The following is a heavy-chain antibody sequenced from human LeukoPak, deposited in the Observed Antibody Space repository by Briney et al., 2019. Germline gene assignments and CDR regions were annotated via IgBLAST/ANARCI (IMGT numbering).Heavy chain of an antibody. D-gene: IGHD2-15*01. CDR2: IYNSGST. Sequence: SETLSLTCNVSGDSISRSRHFWAWIRQSPGRGLEWIGYIYNSGSTYYNPSLKSRVTISVDTSKNQFSLKLSSVTAADTAVYYCARGVVVVAAPPRGDAFDIWGQGTMVTVSS. CDR1: GDSISRSRHF. J-gene: IGHJ3*02. CDR3: ARGVVVVAAPPRGDAFDI. V-gene: IGHV4-39*07.